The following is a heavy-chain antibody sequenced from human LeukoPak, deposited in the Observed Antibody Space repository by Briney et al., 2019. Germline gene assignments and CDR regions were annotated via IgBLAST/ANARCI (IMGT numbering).Heavy chain of an antibody. Sequence: SETLSLTCAVYGWSFNDYYWNWIRQPPGMGLEWIWEVNARGDTNYNPSLKSRVTISVDTSKNQFSLRLTSMIAADTAVYYCARGQVPAARGYNWFDPWGQGTLVTVSS. CDR2: VNARGDT. CDR1: GWSFNDYY. V-gene: IGHV4-34*01. CDR3: ARGQVPAARGYNWFDP. J-gene: IGHJ5*02. D-gene: IGHD2-2*01.